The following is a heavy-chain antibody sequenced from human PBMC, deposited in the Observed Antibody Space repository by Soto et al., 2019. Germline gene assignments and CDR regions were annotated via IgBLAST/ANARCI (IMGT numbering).Heavy chain of an antibody. CDR2: IYYSGST. CDR1: GGSISSYY. Sequence: SETLSLTCTVSGGSISSYYWSWIRQPPGKGLEWIGYIYYSGSTNYNPSLKSRVTISVDTSKNQFSLKLSSVTAADTAVYYCARGPQHNYYYHYMDVWGKGTTVTVSS. V-gene: IGHV4-59*08. CDR3: ARGPQHNYYYHYMDV. J-gene: IGHJ6*03.